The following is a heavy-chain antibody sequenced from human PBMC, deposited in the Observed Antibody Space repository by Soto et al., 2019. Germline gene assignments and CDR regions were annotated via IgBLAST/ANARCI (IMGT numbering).Heavy chain of an antibody. CDR3: ARVVPRGGDNSRTPYYGMDV. CDR2: IYYSGST. Sequence: QVQLQESGPGLVKPSETLSLTCTVSGGSINNYYWSWIRQPPGKGLEWIGYIYYSGSTNYNSSLKSRVTISVDTFKNQFSRKLSSVTAADTAVYYCARVVPRGGDNSRTPYYGMDVWGQGTTVTVS. V-gene: IGHV4-59*01. D-gene: IGHD2-21*01. J-gene: IGHJ6*02. CDR1: GGSINNYY.